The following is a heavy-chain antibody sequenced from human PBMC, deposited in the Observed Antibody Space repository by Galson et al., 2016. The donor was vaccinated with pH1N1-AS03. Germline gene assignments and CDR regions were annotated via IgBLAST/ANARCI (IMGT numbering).Heavy chain of an antibody. J-gene: IGHJ4*02. V-gene: IGHV3-66*02. CDR3: AKGRGFILDS. CDR1: GLTFSDYW. CDR2: INREETG. Sequence: SLRLSCAASGLTFSDYWMSWVRQAPGKGLDWVSIINREETGYYSASVQGRFTIARDSSNNVVYLQMNALRPDDTAVYYCAKGRGFILDSWGQGTLVTVSS. D-gene: IGHD5-24*01.